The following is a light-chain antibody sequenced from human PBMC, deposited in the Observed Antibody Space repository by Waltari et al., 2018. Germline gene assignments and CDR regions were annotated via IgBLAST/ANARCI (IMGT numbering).Light chain of an antibody. CDR1: ALPKKD. CDR2: EDT. Sequence: SYEVTQPPSVSVSPGQTARITCSGAALPKKDALWYQQKSGQARVLVIYEDTKRPSGTPGGFSGYNSGTTATLTISGAQVGDEADDDCYSIYSSGSLEIFGGGTNLTVL. J-gene: IGLJ2*01. V-gene: IGLV3-10*01. CDR3: YSIYSSGSLEI.